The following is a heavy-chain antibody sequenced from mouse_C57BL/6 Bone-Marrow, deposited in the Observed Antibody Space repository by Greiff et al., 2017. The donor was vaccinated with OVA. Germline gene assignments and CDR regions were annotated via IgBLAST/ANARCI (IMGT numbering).Heavy chain of an antibody. CDR2: INPNNGGT. V-gene: IGHV1-18*01. CDR1: GYTFTDYN. D-gene: IGHD2-1*01. Sequence: EVQLQQSGPELVKPGASVKIPCKASGYTFTDYNMDWVKQSHGKSLEWIGDINPNNGGTIYNQKFKGKATLTVDKSSSTAYMELRSLTSEDTAVYYCARERDGNYEGFAYWGQGTLVTVSA. J-gene: IGHJ3*01. CDR3: ARERDGNYEGFAY.